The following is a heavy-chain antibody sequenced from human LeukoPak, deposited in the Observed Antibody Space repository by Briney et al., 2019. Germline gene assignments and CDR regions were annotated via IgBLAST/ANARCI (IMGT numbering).Heavy chain of an antibody. Sequence: PGGSLRLSCAASGFPFDDNGMSWVRQAPGKGLEWVSGINWNGDSTGYADSVKGRFTISRDNAKNSLYLQMNSLRAEDTALYYCARMSGSGYFFYFDYWGQGTLVTVSS. V-gene: IGHV3-20*04. CDR3: ARMSGSGYFFYFDY. CDR2: INWNGDST. J-gene: IGHJ4*02. CDR1: GFPFDDNG. D-gene: IGHD3-22*01.